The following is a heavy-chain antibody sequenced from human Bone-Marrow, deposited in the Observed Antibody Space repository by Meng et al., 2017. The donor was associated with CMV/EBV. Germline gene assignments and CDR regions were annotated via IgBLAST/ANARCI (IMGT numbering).Heavy chain of an antibody. D-gene: IGHD2-8*01. CDR3: ARDGGVDIVLPDIDY. Sequence: GESLKISCAASGFTFSSYAMHRVRQAPGKGLEWVAVISYDGSNKYYADSVKGRFTISRDNSKNTLYLQMNSLRAEDTAVYYCARDGGVDIVLPDIDYWGQGTLVTVSS. CDR2: ISYDGSNK. V-gene: IGHV3-30-3*01. CDR1: GFTFSSYA. J-gene: IGHJ4*02.